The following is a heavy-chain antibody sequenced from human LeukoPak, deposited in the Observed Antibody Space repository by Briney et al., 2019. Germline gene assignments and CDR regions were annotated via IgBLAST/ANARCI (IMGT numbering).Heavy chain of an antibody. V-gene: IGHV1-69*04. CDR1: GGTFSSYA. J-gene: IGHJ4*02. Sequence: SVKVSCKASGGTFSSYAISWVRQAPGQGLEWTGRIIPILGIANYAQKFQGRVTITADKSTSTAYMELSSLRSEDTAVYYCARASDGLIAAAGTKGYDYWGQGTLVTVSS. D-gene: IGHD6-13*01. CDR2: IIPILGIA. CDR3: ARASDGLIAAAGTKGYDY.